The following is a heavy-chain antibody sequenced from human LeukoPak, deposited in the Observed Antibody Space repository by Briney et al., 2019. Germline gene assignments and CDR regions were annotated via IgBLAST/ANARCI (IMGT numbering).Heavy chain of an antibody. CDR3: ARSHLYYYDSSGYYGWFDP. D-gene: IGHD3-22*01. CDR2: IYPGDSDT. Sequence: GESLKISCKGSGYSFTSYWIGWVRQMPGKGLEWMGIIYPGDSDTRYSPSFQGQVTISADKSISTAYLQWSSLKASDTAMYYCARSHLYYYDSSGYYGWFDPWGQGTLVTVSS. J-gene: IGHJ5*02. V-gene: IGHV5-51*01. CDR1: GYSFTSYW.